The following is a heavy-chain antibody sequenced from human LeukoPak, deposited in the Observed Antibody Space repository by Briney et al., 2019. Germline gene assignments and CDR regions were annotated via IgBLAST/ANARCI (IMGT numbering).Heavy chain of an antibody. J-gene: IGHJ1*01. CDR2: IYTSGST. D-gene: IGHD5-24*01. V-gene: IGHV4-4*08. CDR1: GGSLSSYY. CDR3: ARHTGGYNPFQY. Sequence: SETLSLTCTVSGGSLSSYYWSWIQQPPGKGLEWIGYIYTSGSTNYNPSLKSRVTISLDTSKNQFSLRLSSVTAADTAVYYCARHTGGYNPFQYWGQGALVTVSS.